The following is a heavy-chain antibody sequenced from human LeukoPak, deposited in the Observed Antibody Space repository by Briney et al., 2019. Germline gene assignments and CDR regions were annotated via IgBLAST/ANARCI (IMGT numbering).Heavy chain of an antibody. CDR3: ARSVYYYDSSGYSFGY. D-gene: IGHD3-22*01. J-gene: IGHJ4*02. V-gene: IGHV3-23*01. CDR2: ISGSGAST. Sequence: PGGSLRLSCAASGFTFSSYAMSWVRQAPGKGLEWVSAISGSGASTYYADSVKGRFTISRDNSKNTLYLQMNSLRAEDTAVYYCARSVYYYDSSGYSFGYWGQGTLVTVSS. CDR1: GFTFSSYA.